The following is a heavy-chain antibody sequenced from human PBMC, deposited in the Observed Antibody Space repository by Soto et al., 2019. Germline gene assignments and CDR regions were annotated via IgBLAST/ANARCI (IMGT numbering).Heavy chain of an antibody. CDR1: GASVSNGY. Sequence: QMQLQASGPGLVKPSETLSLTCNVSGASVSNGYWSWIRQPPVKGLEWIGFMYFGGSFNYNPSLTSRATISVETSKNQFSMKLPSVTASDTAVYYCARSYYDSTGFAVDPWGQGTLVTVSS. D-gene: IGHD3-22*01. CDR2: MYFGGSF. V-gene: IGHV4-59*02. J-gene: IGHJ5*02. CDR3: ARSYYDSTGFAVDP.